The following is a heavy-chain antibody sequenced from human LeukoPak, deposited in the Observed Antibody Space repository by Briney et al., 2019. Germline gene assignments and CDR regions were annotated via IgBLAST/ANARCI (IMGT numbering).Heavy chain of an antibody. J-gene: IGHJ4*02. D-gene: IGHD6-13*01. Sequence: GGSLRLSCAASGFTFSNYNMHWVRQAPGKGLEYVSAISTNGVNTYYANSVKGRFTISRDNSKNTLYLQMGSLRAEDMAVYYCSTWNDYWGQGTLVTVSS. CDR3: STWNDY. V-gene: IGHV3-64*01. CDR1: GFTFSNYN. CDR2: ISTNGVNT.